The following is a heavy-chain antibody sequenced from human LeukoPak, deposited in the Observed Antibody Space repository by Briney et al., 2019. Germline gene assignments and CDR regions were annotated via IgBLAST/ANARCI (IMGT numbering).Heavy chain of an antibody. CDR1: GFTSSSYG. V-gene: IGHV3-30*18. D-gene: IGHD2-21*02. CDR2: ISYDGSNK. CDR3: VKDQVVTAIRPDAFDI. Sequence: GGSLRLSCAASGFTSSSYGMHWVRQAPGKGLEWVAVISYDGSNKYYADSVKGRFTFSRDNSRNTLYLQMNSLRAEDTAVYYCVKDQVVTAIRPDAFDIWGQGTMVTVSS. J-gene: IGHJ3*02.